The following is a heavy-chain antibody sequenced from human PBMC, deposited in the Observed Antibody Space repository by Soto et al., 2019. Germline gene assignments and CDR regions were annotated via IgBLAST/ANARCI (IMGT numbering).Heavy chain of an antibody. V-gene: IGHV4-31*03. CDR3: ARGSISSGPLRDYYYGMDV. Sequence: QVQLQESGPGLVKPSQTLSLTCTVSGGSISSGGYYWSWIRQHPGKGLGWIGYIYYSGSTYYNPSLKSRVTISLHAHKNHFSLKLSSVTAADTAVYYCARGSISSGPLRDYYYGMDVWGQGTTVTVSS. D-gene: IGHD6-19*01. J-gene: IGHJ6*02. CDR2: IYYSGST. CDR1: GGSISSGGYY.